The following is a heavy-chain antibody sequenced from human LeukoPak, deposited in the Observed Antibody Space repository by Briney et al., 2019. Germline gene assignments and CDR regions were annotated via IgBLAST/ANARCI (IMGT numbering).Heavy chain of an antibody. CDR2: ISSSSSYI. Sequence: GGSLRLSCAASGFTFSSYSMNWVRQAPGKGLEWVSSISSSSSYIYYADSVKGRFTISRDNAKNSLYLQMNSLRAEDTAVYYCAKDSAMTTVTDGPYWGQGTLVTVSS. J-gene: IGHJ4*02. V-gene: IGHV3-21*01. CDR1: GFTFSSYS. CDR3: AKDSAMTTVTDGPY. D-gene: IGHD4-17*01.